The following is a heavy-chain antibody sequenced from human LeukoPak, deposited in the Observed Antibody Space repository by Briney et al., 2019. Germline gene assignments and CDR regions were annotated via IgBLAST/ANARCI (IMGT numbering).Heavy chain of an antibody. J-gene: IGHJ4*02. CDR1: GGSISGYY. CDR2: IYSNGNT. CDR3: ARCDSGWYRIDY. Sequence: SETLSLTCTVSGGSISGYYWTWIRQPPGKGLEWIGYIYSNGNTKSNPSLKSRVTISVDTSKNQFSLKLSSVTAADTAVYYCARCDSGWYRIDYWGQGSLVTLSS. D-gene: IGHD6-19*01. V-gene: IGHV4-59*01.